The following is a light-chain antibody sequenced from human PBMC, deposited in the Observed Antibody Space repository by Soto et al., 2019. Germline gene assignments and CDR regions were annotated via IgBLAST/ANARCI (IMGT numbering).Light chain of an antibody. CDR1: QSISSW. J-gene: IGKJ5*01. CDR3: QQYNSYSIT. Sequence: DIQMTQSPSTLSASVGDRVTITCRASQSISSWLAWYQQKPGKAPKLLIYDASSLESGVPSRFSGSGSGTEFTLTISSLQPDDFATYYCQQYNSYSITFGQGTRWRLN. CDR2: DAS. V-gene: IGKV1-5*01.